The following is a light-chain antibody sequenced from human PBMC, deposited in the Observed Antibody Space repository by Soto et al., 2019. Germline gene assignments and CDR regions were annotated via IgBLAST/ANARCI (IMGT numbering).Light chain of an antibody. J-gene: IGLJ2*01. Sequence: QSVLTQPASVSGSPGQSITISCTGTSSDVGAYNYVSWYQQHPGKAPKLMLYEVTNRPSGVSNRFSGSKSGNTASLTISGLQAEDDADYYCSSFASSSTLVLFGGGTQLTVL. V-gene: IGLV2-14*01. CDR1: SSDVGAYNY. CDR3: SSFASSSTLVL. CDR2: EVT.